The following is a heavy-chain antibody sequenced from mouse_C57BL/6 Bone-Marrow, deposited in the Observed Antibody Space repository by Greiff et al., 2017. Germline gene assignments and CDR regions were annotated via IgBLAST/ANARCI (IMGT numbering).Heavy chain of an antibody. D-gene: IGHD2-4*01. CDR1: GFNIKNTY. Sequence: VQLQQSVAELVRPGASVKLSCTASGFNIKNTYMHWVKQRPEQGLEWIGRIDPANGNTKYAQKFQGKATITADTSSNTAYLQLSSLTSEDTAIDYCAKPYIYHDYDVLYYYAMDYWGQGTSVTVSS. CDR2: IDPANGNT. V-gene: IGHV14-3*01. J-gene: IGHJ4*01. CDR3: AKPYIYHDYDVLYYYAMDY.